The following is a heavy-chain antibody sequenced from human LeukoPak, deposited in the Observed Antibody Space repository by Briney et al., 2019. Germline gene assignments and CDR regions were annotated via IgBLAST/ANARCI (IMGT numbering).Heavy chain of an antibody. V-gene: IGHV4-59*01. CDR1: GGSISSYY. J-gene: IGHJ4*02. D-gene: IGHD6-19*01. Sequence: SETLSLTCTVSGGSISSYYWSSVRQPPGKGLEWIGYIYYSGSTNYNPSLKSRVTISVDTSKNQFSLKLSSVTAADTAVYYCAISLTAVAGHYFDYWGQGTLVTVSS. CDR2: IYYSGST. CDR3: AISLTAVAGHYFDY.